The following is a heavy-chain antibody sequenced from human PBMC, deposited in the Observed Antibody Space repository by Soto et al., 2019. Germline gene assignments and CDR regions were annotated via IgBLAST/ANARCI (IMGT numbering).Heavy chain of an antibody. Sequence: QVQLQQWGAGLLKPSETLSLTCAVYGGSFSGYYWSWIRQPPGKGLEWIGEINHSRSTNYNPSLNSRVTISVDTSKNQFSLKLSSVTAADTAVYYCARGQSSLLLDCWGQGVLVSVSS. J-gene: IGHJ4*02. D-gene: IGHD1-1*01. CDR2: INHSRST. CDR1: GGSFSGYY. CDR3: ARGQSSLLLDC. V-gene: IGHV4-34*01.